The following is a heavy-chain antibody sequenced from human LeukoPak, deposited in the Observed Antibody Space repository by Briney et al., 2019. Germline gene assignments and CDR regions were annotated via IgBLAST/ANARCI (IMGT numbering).Heavy chain of an antibody. Sequence: GGSLRLSCTASGFTFGDHAMSWFRQAPGKGLKWVGFIRNKAYGGTTEYAASVKGRFTISRDDSKSIAYLQMNSLKTEDTAVYYCTRDGGSGTPSYWGQGTLVTVSS. J-gene: IGHJ4*02. CDR1: GFTFGDHA. CDR2: IRNKAYGGTT. D-gene: IGHD3-10*01. CDR3: TRDGGSGTPSY. V-gene: IGHV3-49*03.